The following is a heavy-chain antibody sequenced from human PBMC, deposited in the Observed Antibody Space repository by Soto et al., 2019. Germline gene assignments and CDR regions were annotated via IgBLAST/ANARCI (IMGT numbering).Heavy chain of an antibody. D-gene: IGHD3-10*01. CDR2: IIPIFGTA. J-gene: IGHJ1*01. Sequence: QVQLVQSGAEVKKPGSSVKVSCKASGGTFSSYAISWVRQAPGQGLEWMGGIIPIFGTANYAQKFQGRVTITADESTSTAYMELSSLRSDDTAVYYCARDSLGFGGNAEYFQHWGQGTLVTVSA. CDR3: ARDSLGFGGNAEYFQH. V-gene: IGHV1-69*01. CDR1: GGTFSSYA.